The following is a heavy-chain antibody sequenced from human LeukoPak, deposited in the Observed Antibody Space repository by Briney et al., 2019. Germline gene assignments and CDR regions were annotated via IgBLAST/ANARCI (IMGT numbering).Heavy chain of an antibody. CDR1: GFSVSTNY. CDR2: LYSGSDT. V-gene: IGHV3-53*01. Sequence: GWSLTLSCAASGFSVSTNYMNWVRQAPGKGLEWVSILYSGSDTYYSDSVKGRFTISRDDSKNILFLHMTSLKAEDTAIYYCARVGDHFHWFLDLWGRGTL. CDR3: ARVGDHFHWFLDL. D-gene: IGHD2-21*01. J-gene: IGHJ2*01.